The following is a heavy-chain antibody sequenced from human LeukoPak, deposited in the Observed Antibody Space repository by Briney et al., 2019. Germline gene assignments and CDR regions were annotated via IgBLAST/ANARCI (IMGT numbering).Heavy chain of an antibody. V-gene: IGHV3-7*05. CDR2: IKEDGSRN. CDR3: ARQLSGWYDADPY. CDR1: GFKFSRYW. Sequence: GGSLRLSCAASGFKFSRYWMSWVRQAPGKGLEWVANIKEDGSRNHYVDSVKGRFTISRDNAKNSLYLQMNSLRAEDTAVYYCARQLSGWYDADPYWGQGTLVTVSS. D-gene: IGHD6-19*01. J-gene: IGHJ4*02.